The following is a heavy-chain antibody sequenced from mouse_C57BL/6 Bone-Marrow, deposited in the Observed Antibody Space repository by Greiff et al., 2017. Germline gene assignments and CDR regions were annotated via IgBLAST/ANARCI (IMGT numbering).Heavy chain of an antibody. CDR2: IDPETGGT. Sequence: QVQLQQSGAELVRPGASVTLSCKASGYTFTDYEMHWVKQTPVHGLEWIGAIDPETGGTAYNQKFKGKAILTADKSSSTAYMELRSLTSEDSAVYYCTRECNYYGRGFDYWGQGTTLTVSS. J-gene: IGHJ2*01. D-gene: IGHD1-1*01. V-gene: IGHV1-15*01. CDR3: TRECNYYGRGFDY. CDR1: GYTFTDYE.